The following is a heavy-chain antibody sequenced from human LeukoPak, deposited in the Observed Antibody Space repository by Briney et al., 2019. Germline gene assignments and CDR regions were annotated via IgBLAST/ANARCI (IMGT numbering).Heavy chain of an antibody. CDR3: AREDGDYFHYGMDV. CDR1: GGSISSGDYY. D-gene: IGHD4-17*01. Sequence: SETLSLTCTVSGGSISSGDYYWSWIRQPPGKGLEWIGYIYYSGSTNYNPSLKSRVTISVDTSKNQFSLKLSSVTAADTAVYYCAREDGDYFHYGMDVWGQGTTVTVSS. J-gene: IGHJ6*02. V-gene: IGHV4-61*08. CDR2: IYYSGST.